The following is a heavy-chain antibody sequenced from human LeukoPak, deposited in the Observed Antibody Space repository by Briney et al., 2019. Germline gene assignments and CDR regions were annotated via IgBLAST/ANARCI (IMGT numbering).Heavy chain of an antibody. V-gene: IGHV1-46*01. Sequence: GASVKVSCKASGYTFTSYHLHWVRQAPGQGLEWMGIINPSGGSPNYAQKFQGRVTMTRDMSTSTVNMELSSLRSEDTAVYYCARDAQHPDYGSGSPWFDPWGQGTLVTVSS. J-gene: IGHJ5*02. D-gene: IGHD3-10*01. CDR2: INPSGGSP. CDR3: ARDAQHPDYGSGSPWFDP. CDR1: GYTFTSYH.